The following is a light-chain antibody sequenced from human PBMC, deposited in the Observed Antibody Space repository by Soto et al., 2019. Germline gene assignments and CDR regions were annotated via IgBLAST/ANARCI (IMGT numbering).Light chain of an antibody. CDR2: EHN. Sequence: NFMLTQPHSVSESPGKTVIISCTRSSGSIASNYVQWYQQRPGSSPTTVIYEHNQRPSGVPDRFSGSIDSSSNSAYLTISGLESEDEADYFCQSYDATNQVFGGGTKVTVL. V-gene: IGLV6-57*01. CDR1: SGSIASNY. J-gene: IGLJ3*02. CDR3: QSYDATNQV.